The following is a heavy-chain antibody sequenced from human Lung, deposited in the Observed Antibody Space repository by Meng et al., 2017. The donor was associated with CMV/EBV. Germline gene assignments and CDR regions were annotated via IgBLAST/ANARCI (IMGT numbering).Heavy chain of an antibody. CDR3: ARGNYGDYHYYGMDV. Sequence: SVKVSCKASGGTFSSYAISWVRQAPGQGLEWMGGIIPIFGTANYAQKFQGRVTITTDESTSTAYMELSSLRSEDTAVYYCARGNYGDYHYYGMDVWGQGXTVTASS. V-gene: IGHV1-69*05. CDR1: GGTFSSYA. J-gene: IGHJ6*02. CDR2: IIPIFGTA. D-gene: IGHD4-17*01.